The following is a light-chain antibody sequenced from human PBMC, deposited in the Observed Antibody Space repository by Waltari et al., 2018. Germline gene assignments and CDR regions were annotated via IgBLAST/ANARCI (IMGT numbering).Light chain of an antibody. CDR3: NSRDSSGNHRWV. CDR1: SIRSYY. CDR2: GKN. Sequence: SSERTKDAAVSVDVGQRVRITWQGESIRSYYASWYQQKTGQAPVLVIYGKNNRPSGIPDRFSGSSSGNTASLTITGAQAEDEADYYCNSRDSSGNHRWVFGGGTKLTVL. J-gene: IGLJ3*02. V-gene: IGLV3-19*01.